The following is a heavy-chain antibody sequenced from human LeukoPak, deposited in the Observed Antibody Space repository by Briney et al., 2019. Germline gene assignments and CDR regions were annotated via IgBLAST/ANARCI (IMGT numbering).Heavy chain of an antibody. CDR1: GYTFTSYG. D-gene: IGHD7-27*01. J-gene: IGHJ4*02. Sequence: ASVKVSCKASGYTFTSYGISWVRQAPGQGLEWLGWISTYNGNTHYAQKLQGRVTMTTDTSTTTAYMELRSPRSDDTAVYYCARDYRTGFDYWGQGTLVTVSS. CDR3: ARDYRTGFDY. CDR2: ISTYNGNT. V-gene: IGHV1-18*01.